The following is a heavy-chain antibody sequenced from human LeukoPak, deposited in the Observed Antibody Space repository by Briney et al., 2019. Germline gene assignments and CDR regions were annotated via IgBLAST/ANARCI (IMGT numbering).Heavy chain of an antibody. CDR1: GDSVSSNSAA. V-gene: IGHV6-1*01. Sequence: SQTLSLTCAISGDSVSSNSAAWNWIRQSPSRGLEWLGRTYYRSKWYNDYAVSVKSRITINPDTSKNQFSLQLNSVTPEDTAVYYCARGGAGIRVLWFGELDYGMDVWGQGTTVTVSS. D-gene: IGHD3-10*01. CDR2: TYYRSKWYN. J-gene: IGHJ6*02. CDR3: ARGGAGIRVLWFGELDYGMDV.